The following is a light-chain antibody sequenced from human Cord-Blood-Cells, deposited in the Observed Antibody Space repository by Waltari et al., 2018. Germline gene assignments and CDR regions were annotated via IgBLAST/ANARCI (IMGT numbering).Light chain of an antibody. CDR1: QSISSY. CDR3: QQSYSTPPYT. J-gene: IGKJ2*01. CDR2: AAS. Sequence: DIQMTHSPSSLSASVGDRVTITCRASQSISSYLNWYQQKPWKAPKLLIYAASSLQSGVPSRFSGSGSGTDFTLTISSLQPEDFATYYCQQSYSTPPYTFGQGSKLEIK. V-gene: IGKV1-39*01.